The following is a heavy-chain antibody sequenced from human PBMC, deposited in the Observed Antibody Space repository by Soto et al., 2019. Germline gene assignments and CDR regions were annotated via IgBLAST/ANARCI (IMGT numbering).Heavy chain of an antibody. J-gene: IGHJ6*02. V-gene: IGHV4-34*01. D-gene: IGHD3-3*01. CDR2: INHSGST. CDR1: GGSFSGYY. CDR3: ARGGRITIFGVVTYYYYYGMDV. Sequence: SETLSLTCAVYGGSFSGYYWSWIRQPPGKGLEWIGEINHSGSTNYNPSLKSRVTISVDTSKNQFSLKLSSVTAADTAVYYCARGGRITIFGVVTYYYYYGMDVWGQGTTVTVSS.